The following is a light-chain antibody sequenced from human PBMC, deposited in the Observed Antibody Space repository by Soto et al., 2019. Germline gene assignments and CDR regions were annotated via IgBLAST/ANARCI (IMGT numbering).Light chain of an antibody. V-gene: IGKV1-5*01. Sequence: DIQMTQSPSTLSASLKNTAATTNRASQSISSWLAWYQQKPGKAPRLLIYDASSLESGVPSRFSGSGSGTEFTLTISSLQPDDFATYYCQQYNSYSLTFGGGTKVDI. CDR2: DAS. CDR3: QQYNSYSLT. CDR1: QSISSW. J-gene: IGKJ4*01.